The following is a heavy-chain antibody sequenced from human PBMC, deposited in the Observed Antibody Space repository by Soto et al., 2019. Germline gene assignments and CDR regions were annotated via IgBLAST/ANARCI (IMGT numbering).Heavy chain of an antibody. J-gene: IGHJ4*02. Sequence: TSETLSLTCAVYGGSFGGYYWSWVRQPPGKGLEWIGEINHSGSTNNNPSLKSRVTISVDTSKNQFSLKLSSVTAADTAVYYCARVNGDYGLFVYSGRSKQGKFDNWGQGTLVTVSS. CDR3: ARVNGDYGLFVYSGRSKQGKFDN. CDR2: INHSGST. D-gene: IGHD4-17*01. CDR1: GGSFGGYY. V-gene: IGHV4-34*01.